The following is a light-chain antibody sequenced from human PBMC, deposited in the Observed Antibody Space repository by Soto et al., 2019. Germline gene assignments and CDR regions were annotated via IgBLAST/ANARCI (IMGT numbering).Light chain of an antibody. CDR1: QDISTS. V-gene: IGKV1-33*01. J-gene: IGKJ2*01. CDR2: DAS. Sequence: DIQLTQSPSSLSASIGDSVTITCQASQDISTSLNWYHRRPGKAPKLLITDASTLQTGVPPRFRGSGAGTDFSFTISRLQPEDFGEYICQQYENVPTFGQGTKVKIK. CDR3: QQYENVPT.